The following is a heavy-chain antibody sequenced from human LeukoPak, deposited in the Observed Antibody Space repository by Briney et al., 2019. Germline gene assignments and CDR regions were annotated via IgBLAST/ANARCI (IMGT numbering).Heavy chain of an antibody. D-gene: IGHD3-16*01. CDR2: INPSGGST. J-gene: IGHJ5*02. CDR3: ARESSIMITFGGVSRLDP. CDR1: GYTFTSYY. Sequence: GASVKVSCKASGYTFTSYYMHWVRQAPGQGLEWMGIINPSGGSTSYAQKLQGRVTMTRDTSTSTVYMELSSLRSEDTAVYYCARESSIMITFGGVSRLDPWGQGTLVTVSS. V-gene: IGHV1-46*01.